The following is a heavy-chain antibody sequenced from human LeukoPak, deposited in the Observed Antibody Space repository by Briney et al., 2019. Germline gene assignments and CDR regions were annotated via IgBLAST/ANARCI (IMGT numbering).Heavy chain of an antibody. Sequence: SETLSLTCTVSGGSISSYYWSWIRQPPGKGLEWIGYIYYSGSTNYNPSLKSRVTISVDTSKNQFSLKLSSVTAADTAVYYCARGREQQLVNYWGQGTLVTVSS. V-gene: IGHV4-59*01. CDR1: GGSISSYY. CDR3: ARGREQQLVNY. CDR2: IYYSGST. J-gene: IGHJ4*02. D-gene: IGHD6-13*01.